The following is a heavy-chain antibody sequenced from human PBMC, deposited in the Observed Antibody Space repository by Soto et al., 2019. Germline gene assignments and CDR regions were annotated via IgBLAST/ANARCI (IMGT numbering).Heavy chain of an antibody. CDR3: VRENYYYGMDV. V-gene: IGHV3-66*01. CDR2: INSAGST. Sequence: EVQLVESGGTLVQPGGSLRLSCAASGFDASVNYMTWVRQAPGKGREWVSAINSAGSTFYADSVKGRFTISRDNSKNTLYLQMNSLRVEDTAMYYCVRENYYYGMDVWGQGTAVTVSS. J-gene: IGHJ6*02. CDR1: GFDASVNY.